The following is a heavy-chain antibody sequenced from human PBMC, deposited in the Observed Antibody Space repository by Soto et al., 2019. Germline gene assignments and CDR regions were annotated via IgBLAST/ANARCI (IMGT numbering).Heavy chain of an antibody. Sequence: QVQLVQSGAEVKKPGSSVKVSCKASGGTFSSYAISWVRQAPGQGLEWMGGIIPISGTANYEQKFQGRVTITADESTSTAYMELSSLISEDTAVYYCARSQGSSTSLEIYYYYYYGMDVWGQGTTVTVSS. V-gene: IGHV1-69*01. D-gene: IGHD2-2*01. CDR1: GGTFSSYA. CDR3: ARSQGSSTSLEIYYYYYYGMDV. CDR2: IIPISGTA. J-gene: IGHJ6*02.